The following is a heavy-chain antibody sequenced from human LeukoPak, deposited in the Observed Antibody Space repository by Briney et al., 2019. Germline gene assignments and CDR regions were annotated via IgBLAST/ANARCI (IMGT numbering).Heavy chain of an antibody. CDR3: ARLGRMATIGYFDY. CDR2: IYTSGST. CDR1: GGSISSGSYY. Sequence: SETLSLTCTVSGGSISSGSYYWSWIRQPAGKGLEWIGRIYTSGSTNYNPSLKRRVTISVDTSKNQFSLKLRSVTAADTAVYYCARLGRMATIGYFDYWGQGTLVTVSS. D-gene: IGHD5-24*01. J-gene: IGHJ4*02. V-gene: IGHV4-61*02.